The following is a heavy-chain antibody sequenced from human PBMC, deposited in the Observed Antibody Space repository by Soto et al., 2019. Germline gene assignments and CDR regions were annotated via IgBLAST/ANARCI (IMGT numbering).Heavy chain of an antibody. J-gene: IGHJ4*02. CDR2: ISGSGGST. V-gene: IGHV3-23*01. Sequence: GGSLRLSCAASGFTFSSYAMSWVRQAPGKGLEWVSAISGSGGSTYYADSVKGRFTISRDNSKNTLYLQMNSLRAEDTAVYYCAKDIYRGRGRLEYSSSYFDYWGQGTLVTVSS. CDR3: AKDIYRGRGRLEYSSSYFDY. D-gene: IGHD6-6*01. CDR1: GFTFSSYA.